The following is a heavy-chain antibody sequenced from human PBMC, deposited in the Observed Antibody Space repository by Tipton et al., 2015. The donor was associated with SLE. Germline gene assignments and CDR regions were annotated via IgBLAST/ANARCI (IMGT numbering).Heavy chain of an antibody. CDR1: GFTFSSYA. CDR3: ARQSGFTYNWFDP. V-gene: IGHV3-30-3*01. J-gene: IGHJ5*02. Sequence: SLRLSCAASGFTFSSYAMHWVRQAPGKGLEWVAVISYDGSNKYYADSVKGRFTISRDNSKNTLYLQMNSLRAEDTAVYYCARQSGFTYNWFDPWGQGTLVTVSS. D-gene: IGHD3-3*01. CDR2: ISYDGSNK.